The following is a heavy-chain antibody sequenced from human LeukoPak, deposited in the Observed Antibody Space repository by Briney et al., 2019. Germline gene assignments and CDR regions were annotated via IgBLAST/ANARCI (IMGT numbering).Heavy chain of an antibody. CDR3: ARDRPLWFGELLPFDY. J-gene: IGHJ4*02. CDR1: GYTFTSYG. V-gene: IGHV1-18*04. Sequence: GASVKVSCKASGYTFTSYGISWVRQAPGQGLEWMGWISAYNGNTNYAQKLQGRVTMTTDTSTSTAYMELRSPRSDDTAVYYCARDRPLWFGELLPFDYWGQGTLVTVSS. D-gene: IGHD3-10*01. CDR2: ISAYNGNT.